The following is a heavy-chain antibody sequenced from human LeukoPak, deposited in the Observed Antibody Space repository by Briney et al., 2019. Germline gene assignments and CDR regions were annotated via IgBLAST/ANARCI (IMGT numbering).Heavy chain of an antibody. J-gene: IGHJ4*02. CDR1: GGSINYFY. D-gene: IGHD3-10*01. CDR2: VYYSGST. CDR3: ARFGIYFEY. V-gene: IGHV4-59*01. Sequence: SETMSLTCTVSGGSINYFYWSWIQQPPGKGLEWIGYVYYSGSTNYNPSLKSRVTISEDTSKYQFSLKLTSVTAADTAVYYCARFGIYFEYWGGGTLVTVSS.